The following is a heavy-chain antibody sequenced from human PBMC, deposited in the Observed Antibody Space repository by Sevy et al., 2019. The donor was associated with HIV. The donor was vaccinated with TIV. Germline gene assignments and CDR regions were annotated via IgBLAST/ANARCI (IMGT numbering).Heavy chain of an antibody. D-gene: IGHD6-19*01. CDR3: AGPILTYNSGWSYYDY. Sequence: SEILSLTCTVSGASISSSGYYWGLIRQPPGKGLEWIASIRYSGETFYNPSLKSRVTISADTSKNQFSLQLTSVTAADTAIYFCAGPILTYNSGWSYYDYWGQGTVVNVSS. CDR1: GASISSSGYY. V-gene: IGHV4-39*01. CDR2: IRYSGET. J-gene: IGHJ4*02.